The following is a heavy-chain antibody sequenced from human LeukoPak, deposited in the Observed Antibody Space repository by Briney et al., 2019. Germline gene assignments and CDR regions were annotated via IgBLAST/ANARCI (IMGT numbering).Heavy chain of an antibody. Sequence: SETLSLTCTVSGGTISSSSYYWGWIRQPPGKGLEWIGSIYYSGSTYYNPSLKSRVTISVDTSKNQFSLKLSSVTAADTAVYYCATQGYSGYDDRGSFDYWGQGTLVTVSS. D-gene: IGHD5-12*01. CDR2: IYYSGST. V-gene: IGHV4-39*07. CDR3: ATQGYSGYDDRGSFDY. CDR1: GGTISSSSYY. J-gene: IGHJ4*02.